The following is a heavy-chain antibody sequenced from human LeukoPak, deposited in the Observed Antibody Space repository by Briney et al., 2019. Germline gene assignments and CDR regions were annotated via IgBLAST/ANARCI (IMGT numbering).Heavy chain of an antibody. V-gene: IGHV3-48*03. Sequence: PGGSLRLSCAAAGLSFSSYDMYWVRQAPGKGLEWVAYISTSGSSIDYADSVKGRFTISRDNGKSSVFLQMNSLRVEDTAVYYCARGSYWAGDYWGQGTLVTVSS. J-gene: IGHJ4*02. CDR2: ISTSGSSI. D-gene: IGHD2-8*02. CDR3: ARGSYWAGDY. CDR1: GLSFSSYD.